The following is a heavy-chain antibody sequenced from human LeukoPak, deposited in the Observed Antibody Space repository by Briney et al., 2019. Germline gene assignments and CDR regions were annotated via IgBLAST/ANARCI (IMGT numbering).Heavy chain of an antibody. CDR3: ARQTRHGNYVRGVDY. V-gene: IGHV4-39*01. CDR1: GGSITSRSYY. J-gene: IGHJ4*02. CDR2: FYYSGST. D-gene: IGHD4-17*01. Sequence: SETLSLTCTVSGGSITSRSYYWGWIRQPPGKGLEWIGSFYYSGSTFYNPSLKSRLTISVDTSKMKFSLKLSSVTAADTAVYYCARQTRHGNYVRGVDYWGRGTLVTVSS.